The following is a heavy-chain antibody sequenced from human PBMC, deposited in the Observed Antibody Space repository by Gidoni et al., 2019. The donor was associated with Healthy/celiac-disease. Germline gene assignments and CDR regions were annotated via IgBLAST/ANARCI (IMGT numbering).Heavy chain of an antibody. D-gene: IGHD6-19*01. J-gene: IGHJ4*02. V-gene: IGHV4-59*01. CDR3: ARDGARGSGWYYFDY. CDR2: IYYSGST. CDR1: GGFLSSYY. Sequence: QVQLQESGPGLVTPSETLSLTCTVSGGFLSSYYWSWVRQPPGKGLEWIGYIYYSGSTNSNPSLKSRVTISVDTSKNQFSLKLSSVTAADTAVYYCARDGARGSGWYYFDYWGQGTLVTVSS.